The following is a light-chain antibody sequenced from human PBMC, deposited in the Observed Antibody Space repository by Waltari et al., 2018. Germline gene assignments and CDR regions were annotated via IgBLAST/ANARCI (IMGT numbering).Light chain of an antibody. J-gene: IGLJ3*02. CDR1: SSDIGNYDY. CDR3: SSYAGSSVWV. Sequence: QSALTQPPSASGSPGQSVTISCTGSSSDIGNYDYVAWYQQRPDKAPELMIYEVSKRPSGVPDRFSGSKSGNTASLTVSGLQAADEADYYCSSYAGSSVWVFGGGTKLTVV. V-gene: IGLV2-8*01. CDR2: EVS.